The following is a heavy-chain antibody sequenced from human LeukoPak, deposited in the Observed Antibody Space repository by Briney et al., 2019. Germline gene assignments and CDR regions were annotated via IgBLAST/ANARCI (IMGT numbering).Heavy chain of an antibody. CDR3: VRTETVTSILPFRAFDL. V-gene: IGHV3-21*04. D-gene: IGHD2-21*02. CDR1: GFSFSDYY. CDR2: ISSGSVYK. J-gene: IGHJ3*01. Sequence: PGGSLRLSCVGSGFSFSDYYMNWVRQAPGKGLEWLSSISSGSVYKYDADSVRGRFTISRDNAKSSLYLQMNSLRADDTAVYYCVRTETVTSILPFRAFDLWGQGTTIIVSS.